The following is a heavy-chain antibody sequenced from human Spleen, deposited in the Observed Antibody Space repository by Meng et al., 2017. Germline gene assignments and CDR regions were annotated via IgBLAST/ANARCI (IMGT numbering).Heavy chain of an antibody. V-gene: IGHV3-7*01. CDR2: IKQDGSEK. D-gene: IGHD4-11*01. Sequence: GESLKISCAASGFTFSSYWMSWVRQAPGKGLEWVANIKQDGSEKYYVDSVKGRFTMSRDNAKNSLYLQINSLRAEDTAVYYCARGPTTMAHDFDYWGQGTLVTVSS. J-gene: IGHJ4*02. CDR3: ARGPTTMAHDFDY. CDR1: GFTFSSYW.